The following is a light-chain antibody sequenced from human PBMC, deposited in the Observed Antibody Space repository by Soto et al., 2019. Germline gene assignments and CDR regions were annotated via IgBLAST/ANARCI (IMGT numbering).Light chain of an antibody. CDR3: QQYKSWPPLT. Sequence: DIVMTQSPAILSVSLGERATLSCLASQSISDNLAWYQQRSGQAPRLLIYGASTRATGVPARFSGSGSGTEFTLTISSIQSDDFVVFYCQQYKSWPPLTFGGGTKVE. CDR2: GAS. CDR1: QSISDN. J-gene: IGKJ4*02. V-gene: IGKV3-15*01.